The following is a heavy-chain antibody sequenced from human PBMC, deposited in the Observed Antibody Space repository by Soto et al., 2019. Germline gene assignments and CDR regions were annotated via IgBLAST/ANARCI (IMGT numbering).Heavy chain of an antibody. CDR1: GFTFSSYS. J-gene: IGHJ4*02. Sequence: GGSLRLSCAASGFTFSSYSMNWVRQAPGKGLEWVSYISSSSSTIYYADSVKGRFTISRDNAKNSLNLQMNSLRDEDTAVYYCARDLRSSSWSYYFDCWGQGTLVTVSS. V-gene: IGHV3-48*02. D-gene: IGHD6-13*01. CDR3: ARDLRSSSWSYYFDC. CDR2: ISSSSSTI.